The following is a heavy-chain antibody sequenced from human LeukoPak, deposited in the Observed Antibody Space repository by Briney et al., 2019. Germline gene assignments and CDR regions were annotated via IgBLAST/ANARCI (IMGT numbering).Heavy chain of an antibody. CDR2: IYTNGSS. D-gene: IGHD1-7*01. Sequence: PSETLSLTCTVSGGSISRGSHYWRWIRQPAGKGLEWIGLIYTNGSSNYNPALMSGVITSLDTTKNQSSLMLSSVTAAGTAVYYCARTQRGAGTTVFDYWGQGTLVTVSS. V-gene: IGHV4-61*02. CDR3: ARTQRGAGTTVFDY. J-gene: IGHJ4*02. CDR1: GGSISRGSHY.